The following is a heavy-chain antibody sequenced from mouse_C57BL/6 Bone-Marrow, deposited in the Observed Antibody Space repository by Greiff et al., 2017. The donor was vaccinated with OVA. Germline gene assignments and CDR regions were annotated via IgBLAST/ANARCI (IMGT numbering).Heavy chain of an antibody. CDR2: INPSNGGT. CDR1: GYTFTSYW. Sequence: VQLQQPGTELVKPGASVKLSCKASGYTFTSYWMHWVKQRPGQGLEWIGNINPSNGGTNYNEKFKSKATLTVDKSSSPAYMQLSSLTSEDSAVYYCARSGTVVADFDYWGQGTTLTVSS. CDR3: ARSGTVVADFDY. J-gene: IGHJ2*01. D-gene: IGHD1-1*01. V-gene: IGHV1-53*01.